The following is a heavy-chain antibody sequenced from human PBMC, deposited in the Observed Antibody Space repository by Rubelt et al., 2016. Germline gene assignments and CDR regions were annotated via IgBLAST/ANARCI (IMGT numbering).Heavy chain of an antibody. V-gene: IGHV4-34*01. Sequence: GGSFSGYYWSWIRQPPGKGLEWIGEINHSGSTNYNPSLKSRVTISVDTSKNQFSLKLSSVTAADTAVYYCARAYSSGWYALFDYWGQGTLVTVSS. D-gene: IGHD6-19*01. CDR3: ARAYSSGWYALFDY. J-gene: IGHJ4*02. CDR1: GGSFSGYY. CDR2: INHSGST.